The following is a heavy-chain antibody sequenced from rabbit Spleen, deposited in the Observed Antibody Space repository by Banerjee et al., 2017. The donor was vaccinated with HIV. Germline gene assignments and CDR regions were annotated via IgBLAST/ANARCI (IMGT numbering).Heavy chain of an antibody. Sequence: QEQLVESGGGLVQPEGSLTLTCKASGFSFINKHVMCWVRQPPGKGLEWIGYIDLVFGSTYYANWVNGRFSISRENAQNTVFLQMTSLTAADTATYFCTRDDGSGHYIDGYFNLWGPGTLVTVS. D-gene: IGHD1-1*01. J-gene: IGHJ4*01. CDR1: GFSFINKHV. CDR3: TRDDGSGHYIDGYFNL. CDR2: IDLVFGST. V-gene: IGHV1S47*01.